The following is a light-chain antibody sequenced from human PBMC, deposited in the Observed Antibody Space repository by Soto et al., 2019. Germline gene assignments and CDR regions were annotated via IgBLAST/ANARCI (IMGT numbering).Light chain of an antibody. CDR2: DVS. J-gene: IGLJ2*01. V-gene: IGLV2-14*01. CDR1: SSDVGGYNY. CDR3: SSYTISSPHVV. Sequence: QSALTQPASVSGSPGQSITISCTGTSSDVGGYNYVSWYQQHPGKAPKLMIYDVSNRPSGVSNRFSGSKSGNTASLTISGPQAEDEADYYCSSYTISSPHVVFGGGTKLTVL.